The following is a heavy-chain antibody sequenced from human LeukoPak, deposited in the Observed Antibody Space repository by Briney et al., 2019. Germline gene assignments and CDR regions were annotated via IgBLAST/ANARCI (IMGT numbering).Heavy chain of an antibody. V-gene: IGHV3-23*01. CDR2: IGSSGGST. CDR3: ARVVFGDSDNY. CDR1: GFTFNTYA. Sequence: GGSLRLSCAASGFTFNTYAMSWVRQAPGKGLEWVSGIGSSGGSTSYADSVKGRFTISRDNSKNTLYLQMNSLRAEDTAMYYCARVVFGDSDNYWGQGTLVTVSS. J-gene: IGHJ4*02. D-gene: IGHD2-15*01.